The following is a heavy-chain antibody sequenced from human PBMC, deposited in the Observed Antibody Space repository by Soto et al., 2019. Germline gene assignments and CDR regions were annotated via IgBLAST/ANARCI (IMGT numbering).Heavy chain of an antibody. CDR2: ISSSGSTI. CDR1: GFTFSSYE. V-gene: IGHV3-48*03. D-gene: IGHD1-20*01. J-gene: IGHJ6*02. Sequence: ESGGGLVQPGGSLRLSCAASGFTFSSYEMNWVRQAPGKGLEWVSYISSSGSTIYYADSVKGRFTISRDNAKNSLYLQMNSLRAEDTAVYYCASLRYNWDIGVGYGMDVWGQGTTVTVSS. CDR3: ASLRYNWDIGVGYGMDV.